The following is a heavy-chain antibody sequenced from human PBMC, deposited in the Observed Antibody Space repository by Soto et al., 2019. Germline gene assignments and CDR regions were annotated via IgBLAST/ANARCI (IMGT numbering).Heavy chain of an antibody. CDR1: GGSIRSSNW. D-gene: IGHD2-2*01. Sequence: KPSETLSLTCAVSGGSIRSSNWWNWVRQPPGKGLEWIGTISQSGSTSYNPTLNSRVTISVDKSKSQFSLKLTSVTAADTAVYYCARAPVAQPLDYWGQGTPVTVSS. J-gene: IGHJ4*02. CDR2: ISQSGST. V-gene: IGHV4-4*02. CDR3: ARAPVAQPLDY.